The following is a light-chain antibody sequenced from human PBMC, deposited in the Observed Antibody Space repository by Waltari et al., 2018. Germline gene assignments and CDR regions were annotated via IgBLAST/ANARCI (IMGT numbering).Light chain of an antibody. CDR3: AAWDDSLNGFNV. V-gene: IGLV1-44*01. J-gene: IGLJ6*01. CDR1: RSNIGSNT. Sequence: QSVLTQPPSASGTPGQRVTIPCSGSRSNIGSNTVNWYQQLPGTAPKLLIYSNNQRPSGVPDRFSGSKSGTSASLAISGLQSEDEADYYCAAWDDSLNGFNVFGSGTKVTVL. CDR2: SNN.